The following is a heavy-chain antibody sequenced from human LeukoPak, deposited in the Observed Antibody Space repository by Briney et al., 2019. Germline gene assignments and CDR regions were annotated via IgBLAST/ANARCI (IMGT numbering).Heavy chain of an antibody. V-gene: IGHV4-34*01. D-gene: IGHD3-22*01. CDR3: ARGSKKWLLPTNRFDP. CDR2: INHSGST. J-gene: IGHJ5*02. Sequence: SETLSLTCAVYGGSFSGYYWSWIRQPPGKGLEWIREINHSGSTNYNPSLKSRVTISVDTSKNQFSLKLSSVTAADTAVYYCARGSKKWLLPTNRFDPWGQGTLVTVSS. CDR1: GGSFSGYY.